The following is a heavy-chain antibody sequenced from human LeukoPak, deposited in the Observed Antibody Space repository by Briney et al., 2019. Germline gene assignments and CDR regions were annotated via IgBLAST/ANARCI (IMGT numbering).Heavy chain of an antibody. D-gene: IGHD2-15*01. CDR2: ISGSGGST. CDR3: AKEYCSGGRCYAYLDY. CDR1: GFTFSNYA. V-gene: IGHV3-23*01. Sequence: GGSLRLSCAASGFTFSNYAMTWVRQAPGKGLEWVSAISGSGGSTYYADSVKGRFTISRDNSKNTLYLQMNSLRAEDTAVYYCAKEYCSGGRCYAYLDYWGPGTLVTVSS. J-gene: IGHJ4*02.